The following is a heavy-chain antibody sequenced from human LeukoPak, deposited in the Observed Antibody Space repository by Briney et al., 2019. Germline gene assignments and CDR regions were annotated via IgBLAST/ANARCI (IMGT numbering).Heavy chain of an antibody. D-gene: IGHD3-10*01. V-gene: IGHV1-2*02. CDR3: ARLYYYGSGSTDH. Sequence: ASVKVSCKASGYTFTGYYMHWVRQAPGQGLEWMGWINPNSGGTNFAQKFQGRVTMTRDTSISTAYMELSRLRSDDTAVYYCARLYYYGSGSTDHWGQGTLVTVSS. CDR1: GYTFTGYY. CDR2: INPNSGGT. J-gene: IGHJ5*02.